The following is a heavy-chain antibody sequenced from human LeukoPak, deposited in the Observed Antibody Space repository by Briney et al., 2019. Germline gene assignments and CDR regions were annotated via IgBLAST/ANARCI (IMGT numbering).Heavy chain of an antibody. J-gene: IGHJ4*02. Sequence: SGGSLRLSCAASGFTFSIYSMNWVRQAPGKGLEWVSSIGGSSSSLYYAESVKGRFTISRENAKNSLYLQMNSLRAEDTAVYYCARVGAAAGYFDYWGQGTLVTVSS. D-gene: IGHD6-13*01. CDR3: ARVGAAAGYFDY. CDR2: IGGSSSSL. V-gene: IGHV3-21*01. CDR1: GFTFSIYS.